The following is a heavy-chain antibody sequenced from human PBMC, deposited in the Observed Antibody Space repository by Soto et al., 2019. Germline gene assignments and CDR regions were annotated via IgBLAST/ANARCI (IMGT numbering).Heavy chain of an antibody. CDR3: AREVDRALVGSPHYFDY. J-gene: IGHJ4*01. D-gene: IGHD5-18*01. Sequence: PGGSLRLSSAASGFSFSDYYMTWIRQAPGQGLEWVSYISSRSGTIFYADSVKGRFTLSRDNSKNSMYLQMNSLRAEDTAVYYCAREVDRALVGSPHYFDYWGQGTLVTVSS. CDR2: ISSRSGTI. V-gene: IGHV3-11*01. CDR1: GFSFSDYY.